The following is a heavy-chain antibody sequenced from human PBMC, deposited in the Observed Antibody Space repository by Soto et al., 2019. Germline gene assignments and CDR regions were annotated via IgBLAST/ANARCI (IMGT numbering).Heavy chain of an antibody. CDR1: GYSLTSYG. J-gene: IGHJ4*02. Sequence: QVQVVQSGAEVRKPGASVKVSCKASGYSLTSYGLSWVRQAPGQGLQWMGWISAYNGNTNYAQRFRGRVILTIDTSTTTGYMEMRGLRSDDSALYYCAYYFDYSSALYYWGQGTPVTVSS. CDR2: ISAYNGNT. V-gene: IGHV1-18*04. D-gene: IGHD3-9*01. CDR3: AYYFDYSSALYY.